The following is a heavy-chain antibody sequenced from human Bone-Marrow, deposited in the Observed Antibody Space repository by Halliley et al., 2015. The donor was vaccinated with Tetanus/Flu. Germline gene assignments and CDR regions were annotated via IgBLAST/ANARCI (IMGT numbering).Heavy chain of an antibody. V-gene: IGHV5-51*01. CDR2: IYPDDSNT. J-gene: IGHJ4*02. D-gene: IGHD5-18*01. Sequence: EVQLVQSGAEVKKPGESLKISCEGSGFGFNNYWIAWVRQMPGKGLEWMGIIYPDDSNTRYSPSFQGQVTFSADKSINTAYLQWSSLKASDTAMYYCARLADSFGVPCFDFWGQGTLVTVSS. CDR3: ARLADSFGVPCFDF. CDR1: GFGFNNYW.